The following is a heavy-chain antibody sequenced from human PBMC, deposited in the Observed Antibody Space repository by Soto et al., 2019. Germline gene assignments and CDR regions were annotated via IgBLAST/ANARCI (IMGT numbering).Heavy chain of an antibody. CDR2: INHEGSNT. CDR1: GFIFSDFW. J-gene: IGHJ6*02. CDR3: ARDEDPNYYHYGMDV. V-gene: IGHV3-74*01. D-gene: IGHD3-16*01. Sequence: GGSLRLSCAASGFIFSDFWMHWVRQVPGEGLVWVSRINHEGSNTNYADFVRGRFTISRDNSKNMLYLQMNSLRAEDAAVYYCARDEDPNYYHYGMDVWGQGTTVTVSS.